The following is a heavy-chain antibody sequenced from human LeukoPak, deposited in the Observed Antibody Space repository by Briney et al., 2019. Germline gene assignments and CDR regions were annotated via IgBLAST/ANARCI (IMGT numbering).Heavy chain of an antibody. V-gene: IGHV1-24*01. Sequence: VASVRVSCKVSGYTLTELSMHWVRQAPGKGLEWMGGFDPEDAETIYAQKFQGRVTMTEDTSTDTAFMELSSLRSEDTAVYYCATDPSSFLRLTYWGQGTLLTVSS. D-gene: IGHD5-12*01. CDR3: ATDPSSFLRLTY. CDR1: GYTLTELS. CDR2: FDPEDAET. J-gene: IGHJ4*02.